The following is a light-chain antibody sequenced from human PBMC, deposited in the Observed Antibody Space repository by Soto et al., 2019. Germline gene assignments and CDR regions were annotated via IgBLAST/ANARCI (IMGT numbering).Light chain of an antibody. CDR2: GAS. V-gene: IGKV3-20*01. Sequence: EIVLTQSPGTLSLSPGERATLSCRASQSVSSSYVAWYQQRPGQAPRLLIYGASSRASGIPDRFSGSGSGTDFTLTISGLETEDFAVDYCQQYGSSPRTFGGGTKVEIK. CDR1: QSVSSSY. CDR3: QQYGSSPRT. J-gene: IGKJ4*01.